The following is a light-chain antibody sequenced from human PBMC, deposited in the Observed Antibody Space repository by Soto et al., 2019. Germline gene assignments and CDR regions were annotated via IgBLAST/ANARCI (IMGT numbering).Light chain of an antibody. CDR1: QGICKY. CDR2: AAS. Sequence: DIQITQSPATLSASVGDRVTITCRASQGICKYLAWYQQKPGKAPKLLISAASTLQSGVPSRFSGSGSGTDFTLTISRLQDEAVATYYCQNNNSAPLIFGQGTKVDIK. J-gene: IGKJ1*01. CDR3: QNNNSAPLI. V-gene: IGKV1-27*01.